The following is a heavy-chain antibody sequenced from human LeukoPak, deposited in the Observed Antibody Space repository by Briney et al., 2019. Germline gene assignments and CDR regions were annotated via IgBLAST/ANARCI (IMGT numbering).Heavy chain of an antibody. CDR2: VDGGGGGT. D-gene: IGHD6-13*01. V-gene: IGHV3-23*01. CDR3: AKQSAGSAAWYSLHYDF. Sequence: GGSPRLSCAASGFPFNSYWMTWVRQAPGRGLEWVSSVDGGGGGTYYADSVKGRFTISRDNSKDTLYLQMNGLRAEDTAVYFCAKQSAGSAAWYSLHYDFWGQGTLVTVSS. CDR1: GFPFNSYW. J-gene: IGHJ4*02.